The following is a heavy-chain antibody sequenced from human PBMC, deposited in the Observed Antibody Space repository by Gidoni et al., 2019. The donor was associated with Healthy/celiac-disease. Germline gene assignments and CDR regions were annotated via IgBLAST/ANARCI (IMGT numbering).Heavy chain of an antibody. V-gene: IGHV1-2*04. J-gene: IGHJ4*02. Sequence: QVQLVQSGAEVKKPVASVKVSCKASGYTFTGYYMHWVRHAPGQGLEWMGWINPNSGGTNYAQKFQGWVTMTRDTSISTAYRELSRLRSDDTAVYYCARLYGDYHYYFDYWGQGTLVTVSS. CDR1: GYTFTGYY. CDR3: ARLYGDYHYYFDY. CDR2: INPNSGGT. D-gene: IGHD4-17*01.